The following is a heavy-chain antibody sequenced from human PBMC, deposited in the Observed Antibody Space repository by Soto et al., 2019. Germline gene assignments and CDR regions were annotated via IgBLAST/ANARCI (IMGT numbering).Heavy chain of an antibody. CDR2: ISGSGGST. CDR1: GFTFSSSA. V-gene: IGHV3-23*01. J-gene: IGHJ4*02. D-gene: IGHD2-21*01. Sequence: EVQLLESGGGLVQPGGSLRLSCAASGFTFSSSAMSWVRQAPGKGLEWVSAISGSGGSTYYADSVKGRFTISRDKSKNTLYLQMNSQRAEDTAVYYCAKGFCEAQDYWGQGPLVTVSS. CDR3: AKGFCEAQDY.